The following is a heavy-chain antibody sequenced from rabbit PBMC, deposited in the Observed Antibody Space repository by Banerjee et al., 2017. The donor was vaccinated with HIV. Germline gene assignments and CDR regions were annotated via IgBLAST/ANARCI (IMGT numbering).Heavy chain of an antibody. V-gene: IGHV1S45*01. D-gene: IGHD3-1*01. CDR1: GFTISSYH. Sequence: QEQLKETGGGLVKPGGSLTLTCTASGFTISSYHMGWVRQAPGKGLEWIVCIDADNSGSTYYASWAKGRFTISKTSSTTVTLQLNSLTAADTATYFCARGGFYYGMDLWAQAPWSPS. CDR2: IDADNSGST. J-gene: IGHJ6*01. CDR3: ARGGFYYGMDL.